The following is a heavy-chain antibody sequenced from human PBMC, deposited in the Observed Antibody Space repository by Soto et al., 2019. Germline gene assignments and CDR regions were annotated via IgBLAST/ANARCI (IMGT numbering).Heavy chain of an antibody. J-gene: IGHJ4*02. CDR3: ARYYYVTTGYHYAFDY. CDR2: ISGSGTT. CDR1: GFTISNSA. D-gene: IGHD3-22*01. V-gene: IGHV3-23*01. Sequence: GGSLRLSCAASGFTISNSAATWVRQAPGKGLEWVSTISGSGTTYYADSVKGRFTISRDNSNNTLCLQLHSLRAEDSALYYCARYYYVTTGYHYAFDYWGRGTLVTVSS.